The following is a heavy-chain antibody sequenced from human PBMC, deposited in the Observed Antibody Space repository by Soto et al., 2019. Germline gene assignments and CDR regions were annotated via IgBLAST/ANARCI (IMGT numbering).Heavy chain of an antibody. J-gene: IGHJ6*02. V-gene: IGHV4-39*01. Sequence: PSDTLSLTSTVSVGSISNSSYYWGWIRQPPGKGLEWIGSIYYSGSTYYNPSLKSRVTISVDTSKNQFSLKLRTATAADTAVYYCARLDYYGPGSYSPALDVWGQGTTVTVSS. D-gene: IGHD3-10*01. CDR3: ARLDYYGPGSYSPALDV. CDR1: VGSISNSSYY. CDR2: IYYSGST.